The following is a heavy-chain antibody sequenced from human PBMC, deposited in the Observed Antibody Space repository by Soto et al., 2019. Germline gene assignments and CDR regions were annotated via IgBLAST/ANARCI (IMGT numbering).Heavy chain of an antibody. V-gene: IGHV4-30-2*01. J-gene: IGHJ4*02. CDR3: ASLYGGTDRVDY. CDR1: GGSISSGGYS. CDR2: FYHSGSA. Sequence: QLQLQESGSGLVKPSQTLSLTCAVSGGSISSGGYSWSWIRQPPGKGLEWIGYFYHSGSAYYNPSLKILVTISVDRSKNQFSLQLSSVTAADTAVYYCASLYGGTDRVDYWGQGTLVTVSS. D-gene: IGHD4-17*01.